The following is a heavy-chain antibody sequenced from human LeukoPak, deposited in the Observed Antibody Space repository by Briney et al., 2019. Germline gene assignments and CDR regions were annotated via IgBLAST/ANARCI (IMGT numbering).Heavy chain of an antibody. CDR1: GFTFSSYA. D-gene: IGHD1-26*01. CDR2: ISYDGSNK. CDR3: AKGWELLPH. Sequence: GGTLRLTCAASGFTFSSYAMHWVRQAPGPGLERVAVISYDGSNKYYADSVKGRFTISRDNSKNTLYLQMNSLRAEDTAVYYCAKGWELLPHWGQGTLVTVFS. V-gene: IGHV3-30-3*01. J-gene: IGHJ4*02.